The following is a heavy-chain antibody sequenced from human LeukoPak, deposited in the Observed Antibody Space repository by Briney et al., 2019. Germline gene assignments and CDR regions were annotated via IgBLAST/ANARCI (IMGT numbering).Heavy chain of an antibody. CDR3: TTRLRNHFDY. CDR1: GFTFSSFT. CDR2: ISDGSRDT. J-gene: IGHJ4*02. V-gene: IGHV3-23*01. Sequence: GGSLRLSCATSGFTFSSFTMNWVRQAPGKGLEWVSTISDGSRDTHYAGSVKGRFTISRDDSQNIVYLEMDSLTAEETALYYCTTRLRNHFDYWGQGTQVTVSS. D-gene: IGHD5-12*01.